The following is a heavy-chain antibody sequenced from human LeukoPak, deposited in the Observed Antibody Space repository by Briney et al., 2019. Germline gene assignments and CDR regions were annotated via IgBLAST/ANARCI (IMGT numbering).Heavy chain of an antibody. V-gene: IGHV3-30*18. CDR1: GFTFSRHG. CDR3: AKDGGGEYYDSSGYFDY. J-gene: IGHJ4*02. Sequence: SGGSLRLSCAGSGFTFSRHGMHWVRQAPGKGPEWVAVISYDGTNNYHADSVKGRFTISRDNSKNTLYLQMNSLRAEDTAVYYCAKDGGGEYYDSSGYFDYWGQGTLVTVSS. CDR2: ISYDGTNN. D-gene: IGHD3-22*01.